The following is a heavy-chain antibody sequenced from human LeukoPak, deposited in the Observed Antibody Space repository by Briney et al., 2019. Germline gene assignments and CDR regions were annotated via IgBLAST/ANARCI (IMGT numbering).Heavy chain of an antibody. Sequence: GGSLRLSCAASGFTFSSYSMNWVRQAPGKGLEWVSAISGSGGSTYYADSVKGRFTISRDNSKNTLYLQINSLRAEDTAVYFCAKRDSSSRSLDYWGQGTLVTVSS. V-gene: IGHV3-23*01. CDR3: AKRDSSSRSLDY. J-gene: IGHJ4*02. D-gene: IGHD6-6*01. CDR2: ISGSGGST. CDR1: GFTFSSYS.